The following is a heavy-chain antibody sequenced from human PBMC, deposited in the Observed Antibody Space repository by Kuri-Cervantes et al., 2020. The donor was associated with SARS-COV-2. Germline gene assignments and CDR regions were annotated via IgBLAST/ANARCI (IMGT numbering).Heavy chain of an antibody. J-gene: IGHJ3*02. D-gene: IGHD1-1*01. CDR3: AKLSNWEDAFDI. Sequence: GESLKIFCAASGFTFSSYGMHWVRQAPGKGMEWVAFIRYDGSNKYYADSVKGRFTISRDNSKNTLYLQMNRLRAEDTAVYYCAKLSNWEDAFDIWGQGTMVTVSS. CDR2: IRYDGSNK. V-gene: IGHV3-30*02. CDR1: GFTFSSYG.